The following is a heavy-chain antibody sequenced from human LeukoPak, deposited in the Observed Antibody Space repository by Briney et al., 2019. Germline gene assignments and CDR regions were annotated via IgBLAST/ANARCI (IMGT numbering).Heavy chain of an antibody. CDR1: GYRFTSYG. J-gene: IGHJ5*02. D-gene: IGHD2-15*01. CDR3: AREGYCSGGTCYSTMNWFDP. Sequence: ASVKVSCKASGYRFTSYGITWVRQATGQGLEWMGWISAYNGNTNYAQKLQGRVTLTTDTSTSTAYMELRSLRSDDTAVYYCAREGYCSGGTCYSTMNWFDPWGQGTLVNVSS. CDR2: ISAYNGNT. V-gene: IGHV1-18*01.